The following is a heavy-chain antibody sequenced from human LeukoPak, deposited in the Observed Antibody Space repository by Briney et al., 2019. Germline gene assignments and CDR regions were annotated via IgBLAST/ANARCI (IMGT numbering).Heavy chain of an antibody. Sequence: PGGSLRLSCAASGFTVSTSYMSWVRQAPGKGLEGVSVIYSGGSTYYADSVKGRFTISRDNSKNMVYLQMNSLRVEDTAVYYCARVKVGTTYWFDPWGQGTLVTVSS. CDR1: GFTVSTSY. V-gene: IGHV3-66*01. D-gene: IGHD1-26*01. CDR3: ARVKVGTTYWFDP. J-gene: IGHJ5*02. CDR2: IYSGGST.